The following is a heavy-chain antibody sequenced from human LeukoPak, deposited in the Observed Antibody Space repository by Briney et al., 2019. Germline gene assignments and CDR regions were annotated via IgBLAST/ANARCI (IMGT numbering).Heavy chain of an antibody. V-gene: IGHV4-34*01. CDR2: ISHSGST. J-gene: IGHJ4*02. CDR1: GVTFSGYY. D-gene: IGHD3-10*01. Sequence: PSETLSRTCAVYGVTFSGYYWSWIRQPPGKGLEWIGEISHSGSTNYHPSLRSRVTISVDTTKNQYSLKLSSVTAPDTAVYYCARYLGGTQASFYFDYWGQGTLVTVSS. CDR3: ARYLGGTQASFYFDY.